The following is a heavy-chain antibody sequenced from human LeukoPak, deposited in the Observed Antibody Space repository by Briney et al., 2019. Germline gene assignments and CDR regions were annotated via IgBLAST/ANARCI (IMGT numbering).Heavy chain of an antibody. CDR2: IYTSWST. CDR1: GGSISSGSYY. CDR3: ARATMFRDYFDY. D-gene: IGHD3-10*02. J-gene: IGHJ4*02. Sequence: SQTLSLTCTVSGGSISSGSYYWSWIRQPAGEGLECIGRIYTSWSTNYNPSLKSRVTISVDTSKNQFSLKLSSVTAADTAVYYCARATMFRDYFDYWGQGTLVTVSS. V-gene: IGHV4-61*02.